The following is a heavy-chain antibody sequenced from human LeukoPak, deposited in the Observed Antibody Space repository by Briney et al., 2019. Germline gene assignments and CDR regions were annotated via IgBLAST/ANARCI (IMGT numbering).Heavy chain of an antibody. Sequence: GGSLRLSCAASGFTFGSYGMHWVRQAPGKGLEWVAVIRYDGSNKYYADSVKGRFTISRDNSKNTLYLQMNSLRAEDTAVYYCARGVPQWFGESPPLGYWGQGTLVTVSS. CDR2: IRYDGSNK. D-gene: IGHD3-10*01. J-gene: IGHJ4*02. CDR1: GFTFGSYG. CDR3: ARGVPQWFGESPPLGY. V-gene: IGHV3-33*01.